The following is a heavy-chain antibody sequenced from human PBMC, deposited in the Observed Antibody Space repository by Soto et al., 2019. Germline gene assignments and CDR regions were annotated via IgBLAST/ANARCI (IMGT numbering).Heavy chain of an antibody. Sequence: PSPTLSLTCVISGDSVSTTTASRSWIRQSPSRGLECLGRTLYRSKWYNEYAVSVKSRITFNSDTSKNQISLHLNSVTPEDTAVYYCVRDAGTTLKYPHAMDVWGQGTPVTVS. CDR2: TLYRSKWYN. J-gene: IGHJ6*02. CDR1: GDSVSTTTAS. CDR3: VRDAGTTLKYPHAMDV. V-gene: IGHV6-1*01. D-gene: IGHD1-1*01.